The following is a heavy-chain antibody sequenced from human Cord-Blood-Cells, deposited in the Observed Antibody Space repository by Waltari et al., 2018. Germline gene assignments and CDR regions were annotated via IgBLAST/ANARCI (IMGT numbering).Heavy chain of an antibody. J-gene: IGHJ4*02. CDR1: GYTFTSYA. V-gene: IGHV1-3*01. CDR2: INAGNGNT. Sequence: QVQLVQSGAEVKKPGASVKVSCQASGYTFTSYAMHWVRQAPGQRLEWMGWINAGNGNTKYSQKCQGRVTITRDTSASTAYMELSSLRSEDTAVYYCARSLWGFDYWGQGTLVTVSS. CDR3: ARSLWGFDY. D-gene: IGHD7-27*01.